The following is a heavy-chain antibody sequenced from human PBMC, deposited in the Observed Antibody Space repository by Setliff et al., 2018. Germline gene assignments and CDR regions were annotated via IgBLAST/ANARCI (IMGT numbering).Heavy chain of an antibody. CDR2: LYTSGST. V-gene: IGHV4-4*08. CDR3: ARLIGYSYGYYYHYVDV. Sequence: SETLSLTCNVSGASISSHAWSWIRQPPGKRLEYIGYLYTSGSTNYNPSLKSRVTMSVDTSKNQLSPKLTFVTAADTAIYYCARLIGYSYGYYYHYVDVWGKGTTVTVS. CDR1: GASISSHA. J-gene: IGHJ6*03. D-gene: IGHD5-18*01.